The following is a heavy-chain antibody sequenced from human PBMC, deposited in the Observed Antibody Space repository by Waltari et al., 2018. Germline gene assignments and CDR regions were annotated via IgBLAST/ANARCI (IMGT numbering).Heavy chain of an antibody. CDR1: GYSISRGYY. V-gene: IGHV4-38-2*01. CDR2: ITHSGST. CDR3: ARHGDYNVRFDY. Sequence: QVQLQESGPGLVKPSETLSLTCAVSGYSISRGYYWGWIRQPPGKGLEWIGGITHSGSTYYNPSLKSRITISVDTSKNQFSLKLSSVTAADTAVYYCARHGDYNVRFDYWGQGTLVTVSS. J-gene: IGHJ4*02. D-gene: IGHD4-17*01.